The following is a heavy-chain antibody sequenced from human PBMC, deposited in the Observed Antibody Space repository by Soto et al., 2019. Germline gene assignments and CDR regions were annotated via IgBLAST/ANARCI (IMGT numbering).Heavy chain of an antibody. D-gene: IGHD3-3*01. Sequence: PSETLSLTCTVSGGSISSYYWSWIRQPPGKGLEWIGYIYYSGSTNYNPSLKSRVTISVDTSKNQFSLKLSSVTAADTAVCYCAREVRFLEWLEDVYYYYMDVWGKGTTVTVSS. J-gene: IGHJ6*03. V-gene: IGHV4-59*01. CDR3: AREVRFLEWLEDVYYYYMDV. CDR1: GGSISSYY. CDR2: IYYSGST.